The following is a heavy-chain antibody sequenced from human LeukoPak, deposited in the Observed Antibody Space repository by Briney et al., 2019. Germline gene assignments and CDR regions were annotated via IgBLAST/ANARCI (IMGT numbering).Heavy chain of an antibody. CDR2: ISISGSTI. CDR3: ARDRPRVGLDY. Sequence: GGSLRLSCAASGFTFSSYEMNWVRQAPGKGLEWVSYISISGSTIHYADSVKGRFTISRNNAKNALYLQMNSLRAEDMAVYYCARDRPRVGLDYWGQGTLVTVSS. J-gene: IGHJ4*02. V-gene: IGHV3-48*03. CDR1: GFTFSSYE. D-gene: IGHD2-2*01.